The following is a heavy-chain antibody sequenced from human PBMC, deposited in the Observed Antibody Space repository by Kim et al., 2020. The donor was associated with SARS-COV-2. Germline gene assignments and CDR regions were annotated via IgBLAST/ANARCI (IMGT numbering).Heavy chain of an antibody. J-gene: IGHJ4*02. CDR1: GYTFTSYA. Sequence: ASVKVSCKASGYTFTSYAMHWVRQAPGQRLEWMGWINAGNGNTKYSQKFQGRVTITRDTSASTAYMELSSLRSEDTAVYYCARGGTYNWNDDFDYWGQGTLVTVSS. CDR3: ARGGTYNWNDDFDY. D-gene: IGHD1-1*01. CDR2: INAGNGNT. V-gene: IGHV1-3*01.